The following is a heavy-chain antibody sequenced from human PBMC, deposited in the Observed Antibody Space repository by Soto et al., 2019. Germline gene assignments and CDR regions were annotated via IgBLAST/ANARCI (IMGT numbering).Heavy chain of an antibody. J-gene: IGHJ6*02. CDR3: ARDHVVVPAAIYYYYGMDV. CDR1: GYTFTSYY. D-gene: IGHD2-2*01. Sequence: ASVKVSCKASGYTFTSYYMHWVRQAPRQGLEWMGIINPSGGSTSYAQKFQGRVTMTRDTSTSTVYMELSSLRSEDTAVYYCARDHVVVPAAIYYYYGMDVWGQGTTVTVSS. V-gene: IGHV1-46*01. CDR2: INPSGGST.